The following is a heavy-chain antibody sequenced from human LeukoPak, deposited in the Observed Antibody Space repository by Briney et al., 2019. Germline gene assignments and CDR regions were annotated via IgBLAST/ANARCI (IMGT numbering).Heavy chain of an antibody. CDR3: ARDTGALVTHFDY. J-gene: IGHJ4*02. D-gene: IGHD5-18*01. Sequence: GGSLRLSCAASGFTFSSYWMSWVRQAPGKGLEWVANIKYDEIEKYHVDSVKGRFTISRDNTKNSLYLQMNSLRVEDTAVYYCARDTGALVTHFDYWGQGTLVTVSS. CDR1: GFTFSSYW. CDR2: IKYDEIEK. V-gene: IGHV3-7*03.